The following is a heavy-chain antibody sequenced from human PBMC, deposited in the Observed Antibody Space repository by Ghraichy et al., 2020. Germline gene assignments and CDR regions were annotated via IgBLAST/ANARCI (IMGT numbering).Heavy chain of an antibody. CDR3: ARRGPAATTADYYYGMDV. CDR1: GFTFSASS. Sequence: GGSLRLSCAASGFTFSASSMHWVRQASGKGLEWVGRIRNKANSYVTTYSSSVKGRFTISRDESKNMVYLQMNSLKTEETAMYFCARRGPAATTADYYYGMDVWGQGTTVTVSS. J-gene: IGHJ6*02. CDR2: IRNKANSYVT. D-gene: IGHD2-2*01. V-gene: IGHV3-73*01.